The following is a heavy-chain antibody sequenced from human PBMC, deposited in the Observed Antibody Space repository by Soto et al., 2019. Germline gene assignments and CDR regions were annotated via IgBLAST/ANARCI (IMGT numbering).Heavy chain of an antibody. J-gene: IGHJ4*02. CDR3: ARDYGDYHSDY. CDR1: GFTFSAYS. V-gene: IGHV3-21*01. Sequence: EVQLVESGGGLVKPGGSLRLSCAASGFTFSAYSMNWVRQAPGKGLEWVSSISSSSDYIDYADSVKGLFTISRDNAKNSLYLQMNSLRAEDTAVYYCARDYGDYHSDYWGQGTLVTVSS. D-gene: IGHD4-17*01. CDR2: ISSSSDYI.